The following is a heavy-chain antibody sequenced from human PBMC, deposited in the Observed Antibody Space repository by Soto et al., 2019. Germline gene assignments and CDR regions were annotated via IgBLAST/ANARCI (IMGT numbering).Heavy chain of an antibody. CDR1: GGSISSSSYY. D-gene: IGHD2-15*01. CDR3: ARFGRDCSGGSCYFFLDY. V-gene: IGHV4-39*07. J-gene: IGHJ4*02. Sequence: QLQLQESGPGLVKPSETLSLTCTVSGGSISSSSYYWGWIRQPPGKGLEWIGEIYHSGSTNYNPSLKSRVTISVDKSKNQFSLKLSSVTAADTAVYYCARFGRDCSGGSCYFFLDYWGQGTLVTVSS. CDR2: IYHSGST.